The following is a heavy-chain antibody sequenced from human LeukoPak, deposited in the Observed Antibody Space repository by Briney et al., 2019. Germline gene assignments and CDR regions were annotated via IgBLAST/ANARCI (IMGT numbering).Heavy chain of an antibody. CDR2: IWYDGSEK. Sequence: GGSLRLSCAASGFNFNGSGMHWVRQAPGKGLEWVAVIWYDGSEKYYAGSVKGRLTISRDNSKSTLYLQMNSLRADDTAVYYCARDGYYGSGRPFDYWGQGALVSVSS. CDR1: GFNFNGSG. J-gene: IGHJ4*02. V-gene: IGHV3-33*01. D-gene: IGHD3-10*01. CDR3: ARDGYYGSGRPFDY.